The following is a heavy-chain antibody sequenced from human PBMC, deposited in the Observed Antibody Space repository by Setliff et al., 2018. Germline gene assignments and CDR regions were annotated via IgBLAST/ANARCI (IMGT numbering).Heavy chain of an antibody. D-gene: IGHD2-15*01. CDR2: IHYSGTT. Sequence: SETLSLTCTVSGGSSSSHYWSWIRQPPGKGLEWIGYIHYSGTTNYNPSLKSRVTLSLDTAKNQFSLELRAVTAADTALYYCARENGYCSGGACYSMFDNWGQGTLVTVSS. J-gene: IGHJ4*02. CDR3: ARENGYCSGGACYSMFDN. V-gene: IGHV4-59*11. CDR1: GGSSSSHY.